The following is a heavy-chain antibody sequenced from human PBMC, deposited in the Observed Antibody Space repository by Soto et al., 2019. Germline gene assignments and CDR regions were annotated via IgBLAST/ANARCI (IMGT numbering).Heavy chain of an antibody. CDR1: GGTFSSYA. CDR2: IIPIFGTA. CDR3: ARWGLGFDSSGYYNAFDI. V-gene: IGHV1-69*06. J-gene: IGHJ3*02. D-gene: IGHD3-22*01. Sequence: ASVKVSCKASGGTFSSYAISWVRQAPGQGLEWMGGIIPIFGTANCAQKFQGRVTITADKSTSTAYMELSSLRSEDTAVYYCARWGLGFDSSGYYNAFDIWGQGTMVTVSS.